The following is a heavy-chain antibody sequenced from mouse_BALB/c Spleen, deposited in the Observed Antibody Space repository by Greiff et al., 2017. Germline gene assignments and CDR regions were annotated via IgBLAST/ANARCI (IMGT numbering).Heavy chain of an antibody. D-gene: IGHD1-1*01. Sequence: QVTLKVSGPGILQPSQTLSLTCSFSGFSLSTSGMGVGWIRQPSGKGLEWLAHIWWDDDKRYNPALKSRLTISKDTSSNQVFLKIASVDTADTATYYCARIEDYGSSHYAMDYWGQGTSVTVSS. CDR2: IWWDDDK. CDR1: GFSLSTSGMG. V-gene: IGHV8-8*01. J-gene: IGHJ4*01. CDR3: ARIEDYGSSHYAMDY.